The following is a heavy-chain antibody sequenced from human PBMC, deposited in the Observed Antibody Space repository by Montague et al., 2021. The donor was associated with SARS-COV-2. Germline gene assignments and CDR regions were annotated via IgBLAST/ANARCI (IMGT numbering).Heavy chain of an antibody. D-gene: IGHD6-13*01. CDR3: ARDPQYSKSWLYTFFEN. J-gene: IGHJ4*02. CDR1: GFTFTNHP. V-gene: IGHV3-23*01. CDR2: ISGGGEGT. Sequence: SLRLSCAASGFTFTNHPMSWVRQAPGKGLEWVSGISGGGEGTYYADSVKGRFIVSRDNSKNTAHLQMNSLRAEDTAVYYCARDPQYSKSWLYTFFENWGQGILVTVSS.